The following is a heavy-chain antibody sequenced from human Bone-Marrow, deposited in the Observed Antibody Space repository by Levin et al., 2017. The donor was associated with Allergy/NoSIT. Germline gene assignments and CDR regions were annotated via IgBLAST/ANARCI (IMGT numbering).Heavy chain of an antibody. CDR1: GYTFTSYY. CDR3: ARDRRNWLRYYYYYYYMDV. J-gene: IGHJ6*03. CDR2: INPSGGST. V-gene: IGHV1-46*01. Sequence: ASVKVSCKASGYTFTSYYMHWVRQAPGQGLEWMGIINPSGGSTSYAQKFQGRVTMTRDTSTSTVYMELSSLRSEDTAVYYCARDRRNWLRYYYYYYYMDVWGKGTTVTVSS. D-gene: IGHD3-9*01.